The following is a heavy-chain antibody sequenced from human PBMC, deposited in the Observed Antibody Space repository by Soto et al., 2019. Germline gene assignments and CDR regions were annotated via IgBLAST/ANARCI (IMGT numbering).Heavy chain of an antibody. D-gene: IGHD2-15*01. CDR3: ARDRSGGYNWFDP. CDR2: IYYSGTT. CDR1: GDSINNYY. J-gene: IGHJ5*02. Sequence: TPSLTCTVSGDSINNYYWTWIRQTPGKGLEWIGDIYYSGTTKYNPSLKSRVTISADTSKNQFSLNLRSVTAADTAVYYCARDRSGGYNWFDPWGQGTLVTVSS. V-gene: IGHV4-59*01.